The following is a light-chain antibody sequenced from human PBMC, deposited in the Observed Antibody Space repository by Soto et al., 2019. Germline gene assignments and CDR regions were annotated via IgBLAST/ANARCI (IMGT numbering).Light chain of an antibody. J-gene: IGLJ2*01. V-gene: IGLV2-14*01. CDR1: SSNVGGYNS. CDR3: SSYTSSSNTPVV. Sequence: QSALTQPASVSGSPGQSITISCTGTSSNVGGYNSVSWYQQHPGKAPKLMIYDVSDRPSGVSNRFSGPKSGNTASLTISGLQAEDEADYYCSSYTSSSNTPVVFGGGTKLTVL. CDR2: DVS.